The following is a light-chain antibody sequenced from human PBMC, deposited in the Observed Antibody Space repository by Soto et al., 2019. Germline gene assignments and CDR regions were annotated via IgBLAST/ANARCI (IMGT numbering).Light chain of an antibody. CDR2: DAS. J-gene: IGKJ3*01. CDR3: QQYSSDVFS. CDR1: QSIGEY. Sequence: DIQMTQSPSFLSASAGDRVTITCRASQSIGEYLAWYQQKPGKAPKVLMYDASILESGVPSRFSGRGSGRQFTLTISSLQPDDFATYYCQQYSSDVFSFGPGTKVDIK. V-gene: IGKV1-5*01.